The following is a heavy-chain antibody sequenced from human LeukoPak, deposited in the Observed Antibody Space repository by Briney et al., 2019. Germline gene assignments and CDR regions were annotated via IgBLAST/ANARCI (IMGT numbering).Heavy chain of an antibody. Sequence: ASVKVSCKASGYTFTSYDINWVRQATGQGLEWMGWMNPNSGNTGYAQKFQGRVTMTRNTSISTAYMELSSLRSEDTAVYYCASFRSSGYYYYYYGMDVWGQGTTVTVSS. CDR3: ASFRSSGYYYYYYGMDV. V-gene: IGHV1-8*01. J-gene: IGHJ6*02. CDR2: MNPNSGNT. D-gene: IGHD3-22*01. CDR1: GYTFTSYD.